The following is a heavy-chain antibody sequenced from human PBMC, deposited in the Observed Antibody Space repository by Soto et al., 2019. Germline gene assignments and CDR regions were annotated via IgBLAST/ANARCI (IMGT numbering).Heavy chain of an antibody. CDR1: GGSVSSGSYY. CDR2: IYYSGST. J-gene: IGHJ4*02. D-gene: IGHD3-22*01. CDR3: AAQSGWQDDSSGYHLPSDY. Sequence: QVQLQESGPGLVKPSETLSLTCTVSGGSVSSGSYYWSWIRQPPGKGLEWIGYIYYSGSTNYNPSLKSRVTISVDTSKNQFSLKLSSVTAADTAVYYCAAQSGWQDDSSGYHLPSDYWGQGTLVTVSS. V-gene: IGHV4-61*01.